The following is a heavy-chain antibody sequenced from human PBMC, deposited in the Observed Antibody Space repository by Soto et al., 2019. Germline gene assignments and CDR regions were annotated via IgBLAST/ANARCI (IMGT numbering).Heavy chain of an antibody. Sequence: ASVKVACKASGYSFTSYAMHWVRQAPGQRLEWMGWINSGNGNTKYSQKFQGRVAITRDTSASTAYMELSSLRSEDTAVYYCAGPARSFLGDGFDIWGKGTVVTV. D-gene: IGHD3-3*02. CDR2: INSGNGNT. CDR3: AGPARSFLGDGFDI. V-gene: IGHV1-3*01. J-gene: IGHJ3*02. CDR1: GYSFTSYA.